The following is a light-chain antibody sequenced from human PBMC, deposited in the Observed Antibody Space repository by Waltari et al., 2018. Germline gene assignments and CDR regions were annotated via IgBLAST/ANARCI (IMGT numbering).Light chain of an antibody. Sequence: QQPKKCPRYLMKGNSDGSHNKGDEIPARFSGSSSWAERYLTISSLQSEDEADYYCQTGGHGTWVFGGGTKLTVL. CDR2: GNSDGSH. V-gene: IGLV4-69*01. CDR3: QTGGHGTWV. J-gene: IGLJ3*02.